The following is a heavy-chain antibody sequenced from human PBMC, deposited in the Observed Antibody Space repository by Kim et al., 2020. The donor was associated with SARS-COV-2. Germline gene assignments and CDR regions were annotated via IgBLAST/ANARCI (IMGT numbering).Heavy chain of an antibody. CDR3: ARGYSASYRIDY. Sequence: TYAQTFQGKFTMTRDTSTSTVYMELGSLRSDDTAVYYCARGYSASYRIDYWGQGTLVTVSS. D-gene: IGHD6-13*01. V-gene: IGHV1-46*01. J-gene: IGHJ4*02.